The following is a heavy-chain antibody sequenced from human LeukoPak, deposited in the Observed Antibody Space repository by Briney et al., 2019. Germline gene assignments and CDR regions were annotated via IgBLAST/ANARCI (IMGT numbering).Heavy chain of an antibody. V-gene: IGHV4-4*07. CDR3: ARSPATIGWNWGYYFDY. CDR2: ISTTGST. D-gene: IGHD7-27*01. Sequence: KSSETLSLTCSVSGASIESFFWSWIRLSAGKELEWIGRISTTGSTYYNPSFKSRVTMSGDASRSRFFMRLRTVTAADTAVYDCARSPATIGWNWGYYFDYWGQGSLVTVSS. J-gene: IGHJ4*02. CDR1: GASIESFF.